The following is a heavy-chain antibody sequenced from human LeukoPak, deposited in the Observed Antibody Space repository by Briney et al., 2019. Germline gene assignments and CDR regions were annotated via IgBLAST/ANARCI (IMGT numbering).Heavy chain of an antibody. V-gene: IGHV3-74*01. CDR3: AKDLHYGSADY. D-gene: IGHD3-10*01. Sequence: PGGSLRLSCAASGFTFSSYSMNWVRQAPGKGLVWVSFINPDGSTTNYADPVKGRFTISRDNAKNALYLQMNSPRAEDTAVYYCAKDLHYGSADYWGQGTLVTVSS. J-gene: IGHJ4*02. CDR1: GFTFSSYS. CDR2: INPDGSTT.